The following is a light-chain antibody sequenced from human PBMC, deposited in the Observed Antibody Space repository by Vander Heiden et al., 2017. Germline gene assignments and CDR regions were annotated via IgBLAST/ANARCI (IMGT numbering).Light chain of an antibody. CDR1: QSISSY. Sequence: TQTPHSPSSLSASVGDRVTITCRASQSISSYLNWYQQKPGKAPNLLIYAASNLQSGVPSRFSGSGSGTDFTLTISSVQPEDFATYYCQQSYSSPLYTFGQGTKLEIK. CDR2: AAS. CDR3: QQSYSSPLYT. J-gene: IGKJ2*01. V-gene: IGKV1-39*01.